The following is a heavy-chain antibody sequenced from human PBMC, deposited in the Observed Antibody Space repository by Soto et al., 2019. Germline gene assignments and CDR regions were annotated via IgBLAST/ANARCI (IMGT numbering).Heavy chain of an antibody. CDR3: ARWVRFTQTSSWVFDY. CDR1: GASITTYY. V-gene: IGHV4-59*12. Sequence: SETLSLTCTVSGASITTYYWSWIRQPPWKGLEWIGYISYSGSTDYNPSLKSRVTISFDASKNQISLQLRSATAADAAVYYCARWVRFTQTSSWVFDYWGQGTLVTVSS. CDR2: ISYSGST. J-gene: IGHJ4*02. D-gene: IGHD6-13*01.